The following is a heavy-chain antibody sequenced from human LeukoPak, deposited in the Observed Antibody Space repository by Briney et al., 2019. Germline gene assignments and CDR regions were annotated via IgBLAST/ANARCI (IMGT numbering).Heavy chain of an antibody. CDR2: VFYSGST. J-gene: IGHJ4*02. V-gene: IGHV4-39*01. Sequence: SETLSLTCTVSGGSMSSSSYYWGWIRQPPGKGLEGIGSVFYSGSTYYNPSLKSRVTISVDTSKNQFSLKLSSVTAADTAVYYCARHTPFWSGYSYYFDYWGQGTLVTFSS. D-gene: IGHD3-3*01. CDR3: ARHTPFWSGYSYYFDY. CDR1: GGSMSSSSYY.